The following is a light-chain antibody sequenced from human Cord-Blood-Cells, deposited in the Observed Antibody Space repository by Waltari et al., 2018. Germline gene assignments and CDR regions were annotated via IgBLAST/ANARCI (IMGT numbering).Light chain of an antibody. CDR3: QQYNSYSRT. V-gene: IGKV1-5*01. J-gene: IGKJ1*01. CDR2: DAS. CDR1: QSISSW. Sequence: DIQMTQSPSTLSASVGDRVTITCRASQSISSWLAWYQQKPGKAPKILIYDASSLESGVPSRFSGSGSGTEFTLTISSRQPDDFATYYCQQYNSYSRTFGQGTKVEIK.